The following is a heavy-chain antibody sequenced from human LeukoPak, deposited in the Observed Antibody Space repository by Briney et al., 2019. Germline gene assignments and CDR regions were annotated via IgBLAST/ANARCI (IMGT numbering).Heavy chain of an antibody. V-gene: IGHV1-69*06. CDR2: IIPIFGTA. D-gene: IGHD6-19*01. CDR3: ARETYSSGWYSPFAFDI. Sequence: ASVKVSCKASGGTFSSYAISWVRQAPGQGLEWMGGIIPIFGTANYAQKFQGRVTITADKSTSTAYMELSSLRSEDTAVYYCARETYSSGWYSPFAFDIWGQGTMVTVSS. J-gene: IGHJ3*02. CDR1: GGTFSSYA.